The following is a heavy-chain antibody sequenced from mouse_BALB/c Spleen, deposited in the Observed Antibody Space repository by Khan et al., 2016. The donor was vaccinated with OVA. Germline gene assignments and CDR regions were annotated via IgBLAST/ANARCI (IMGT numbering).Heavy chain of an antibody. CDR1: GFSLTTYG. D-gene: IGHD2-3*01. Sequence: QVQLKESGPGLVAPSQSLSITCTVSGFSLTTYGVNWIRQPPGKGLEWLGVIWGDGSTNYHSALISRLSISKENSKSQVFLKLISMQTKDTDTYYSAKWGDGSTYAMDYWGQGTSVTVSS. CDR3: AKWGDGSTYAMDY. CDR2: IWGDGST. V-gene: IGHV2-3*01. J-gene: IGHJ4*01.